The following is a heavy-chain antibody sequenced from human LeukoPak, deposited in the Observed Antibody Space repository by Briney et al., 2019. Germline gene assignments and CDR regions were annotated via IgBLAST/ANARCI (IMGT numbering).Heavy chain of an antibody. CDR3: ARGVDCSDFAFDI. V-gene: IGHV4-59*11. J-gene: IGHJ3*02. D-gene: IGHD2-15*01. CDR2: VYYSGNT. Sequence: SETLSLTCTVSGGSISSHCWSWIRQPPRKGLEWIGYVYYSGNTNYNPSLKSRVTISVDTSKNQFSLNLSSVTAADTAGYYCARGVDCSDFAFDIWGQGTMVTVSS. CDR1: GGSISSHC.